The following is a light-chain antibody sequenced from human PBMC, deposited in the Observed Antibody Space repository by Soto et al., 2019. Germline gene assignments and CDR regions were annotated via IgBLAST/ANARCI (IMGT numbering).Light chain of an antibody. CDR1: QDVGHY. Sequence: IVLAQSPATLSLSPGERATLSCRASQDVGHYLAWYQQRPGQAPRLLIYDASNRATGIPARFSGGGSGTDFAHTITSLEPEDFAGYYCQQRFSWRSFGPKTRVAIK. V-gene: IGKV3D-11*01. CDR2: DAS. CDR3: QQRFSWRS. J-gene: IGKJ3*01.